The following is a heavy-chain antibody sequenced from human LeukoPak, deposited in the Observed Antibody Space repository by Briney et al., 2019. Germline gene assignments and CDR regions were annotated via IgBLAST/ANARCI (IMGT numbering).Heavy chain of an antibody. CDR1: GGSFSGYY. CDR2: INHSGST. Sequence: NPSETLSLTCAVYGGSFSGYYWSWIRQPPGKGLEWIGEINHSGSTNYNPSLKSRVTISVDTSKNQFSLKLSSVTAADTAVYYCARPAAYDSSGYYYVRTFDYWGQGTLVTVSS. J-gene: IGHJ4*02. V-gene: IGHV4-34*01. CDR3: ARPAAYDSSGYYYVRTFDY. D-gene: IGHD3-22*01.